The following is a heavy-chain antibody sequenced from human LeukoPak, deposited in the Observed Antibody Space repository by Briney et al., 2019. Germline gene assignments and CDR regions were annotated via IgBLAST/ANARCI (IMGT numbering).Heavy chain of an antibody. J-gene: IGHJ6*02. CDR1: GFTFSNAW. V-gene: IGHV3-15*01. Sequence: GGSLRLSCAASGFTFSNAWMSWVRQAPGKGLEWVGRIKSKTDGGTTDYAAPVKGRFTISRDDSKNTLYLQMNSLKTEDTAVYYCTTEYGDYSWDYYGMDVWGQGTTVTVSS. D-gene: IGHD4-17*01. CDR2: IKSKTDGGTT. CDR3: TTEYGDYSWDYYGMDV.